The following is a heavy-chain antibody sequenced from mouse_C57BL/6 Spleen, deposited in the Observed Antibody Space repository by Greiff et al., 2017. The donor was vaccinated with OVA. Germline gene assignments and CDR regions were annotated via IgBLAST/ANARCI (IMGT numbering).Heavy chain of an antibody. D-gene: IGHD4-1*01. J-gene: IGHJ3*01. CDR3: ARAANWAFAY. CDR1: GFTFSDYG. Sequence: EVHLVESGGGLVKPGGSLKLSCAASGFTFSDYGMHWVRQAPEKGLEWVAYISSGSSTIYYADTVKGRFTISRDNAKNTLFLQMTSLRSEDTAMYYCARAANWAFAYWGQGTLVTVSA. V-gene: IGHV5-17*01. CDR2: ISSGSSTI.